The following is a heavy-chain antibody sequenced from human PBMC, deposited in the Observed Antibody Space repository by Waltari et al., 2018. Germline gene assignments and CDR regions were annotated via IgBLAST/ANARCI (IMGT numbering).Heavy chain of an antibody. CDR2: IYTSSST. CDR1: DGSISSGSYY. J-gene: IGHJ4*02. D-gene: IGHD6-6*01. Sequence: QVQLQESGPGLVKPSQTLSLTCPVSDGSISSGSYYWSLIRQPAGKGLEWIGRIYTSSSTKDNPSLKRRVTITVDTSKIQFSPKPGSVPAAHTAVYYGAGSFVHGVYSSSPRRADYWGQGTLVTVYS. V-gene: IGHV4-61*02. CDR3: AGSFVHGVYSSSPRRADY.